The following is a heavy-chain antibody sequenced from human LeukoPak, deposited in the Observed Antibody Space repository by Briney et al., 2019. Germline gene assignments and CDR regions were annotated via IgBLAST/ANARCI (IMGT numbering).Heavy chain of an antibody. Sequence: SETLSLTCTVSGGSISSYYWSWIRQPPGKGLEWIGSIYYSGVSYYNTSLKSRVTISVDTSKNQFSLKLSSVTAADTAVYYCARDNHQRYCSGGSCYSLNWFDPWGQGTLVTVSS. CDR1: GGSISSYY. V-gene: IGHV4-39*07. CDR3: ARDNHQRYCSGGSCYSLNWFDP. CDR2: IYYSGVS. D-gene: IGHD2-15*01. J-gene: IGHJ5*02.